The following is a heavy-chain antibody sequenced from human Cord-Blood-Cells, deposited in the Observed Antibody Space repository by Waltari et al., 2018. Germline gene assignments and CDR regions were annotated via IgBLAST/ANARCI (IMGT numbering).Heavy chain of an antibody. D-gene: IGHD2-2*01. J-gene: IGHJ6*03. CDR2: INHSGST. CDR3: ARGVAAAIRCDYYYYYMDV. CDR1: GGSFSGYY. Sequence: QVQLQQWGAGLLKPSETLSLTCAVYGGSFSGYYWSWIRQPPGKGLEWIGEINHSGSTNYNPSLKRRVTISLATSKNQFSLKLSSVTAADTAVYYCARGVAAAIRCDYYYYYMDVWGKGTTVTVSS. V-gene: IGHV4-34*01.